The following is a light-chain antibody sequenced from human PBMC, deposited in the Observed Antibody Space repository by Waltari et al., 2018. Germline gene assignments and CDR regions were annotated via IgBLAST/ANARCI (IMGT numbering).Light chain of an antibody. CDR3: QVRTSWLWT. J-gene: IGKJ1*01. CDR1: QIVTNN. Sequence: EIVVTQSPATLSLSPGERVTLSCRASQIVTNNFAWFQQRPGQAPRLLIYNASTRATDIPARFSGSGSGTEFTLTISSLQSEDLAIYYCQVRTSWLWTFGQGTKV. CDR2: NAS. V-gene: IGKV3-15*01.